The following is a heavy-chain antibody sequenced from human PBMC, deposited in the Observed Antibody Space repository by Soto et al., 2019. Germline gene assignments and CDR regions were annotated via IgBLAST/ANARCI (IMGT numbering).Heavy chain of an antibody. CDR1: GFTFSSYG. D-gene: IGHD6-19*01. Sequence: QVQLVESGGGVVQPGGSLRLSCAASGFTFSSYGMHWVRQAPGKGLEWVAVISYDGSNKYYADSVKGRFTISRDNSKNTLYLQMNSLRAEDTAVYYCAKGHSSGWLSGFDYWGQGTLVTVSS. V-gene: IGHV3-30*18. CDR3: AKGHSSGWLSGFDY. J-gene: IGHJ4*02. CDR2: ISYDGSNK.